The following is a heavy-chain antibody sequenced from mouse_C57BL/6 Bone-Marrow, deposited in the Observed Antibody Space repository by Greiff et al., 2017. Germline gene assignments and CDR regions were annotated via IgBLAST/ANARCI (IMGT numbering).Heavy chain of an antibody. CDR2: IYPGSGST. Sequence: VQLQQPGAELVKPGASVKMSCKASGYTFTSYWITWVKQRPGQGLEWIGDIYPGSGSTNYNEKFKSKATLTVDTSSSTAYMQLSSLTSEDSAVYYWARSGVTTVVAKDWFAYWGQGTLVTVSA. V-gene: IGHV1-55*01. D-gene: IGHD1-1*01. CDR1: GYTFTSYW. CDR3: ARSGVTTVVAKDWFAY. J-gene: IGHJ3*01.